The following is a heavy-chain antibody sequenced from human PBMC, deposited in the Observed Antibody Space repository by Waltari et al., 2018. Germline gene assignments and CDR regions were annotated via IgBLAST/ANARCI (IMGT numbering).Heavy chain of an antibody. CDR3: ASHDFSKSAVGY. D-gene: IGHD4-4*01. Sequence: QVQLQESGPGLVKPSETLSLTCTVSGGSISSYSWNWIRQPAGKGLEWIGRIRTSGGPDYSPSLKSRVTVSKDTSKNQVSLRLTSLTAADSAMYYCASHDFSKSAVGYWGQGTLVTVSS. CDR2: IRTSGGP. CDR1: GGSISSYS. J-gene: IGHJ4*02. V-gene: IGHV4-4*07.